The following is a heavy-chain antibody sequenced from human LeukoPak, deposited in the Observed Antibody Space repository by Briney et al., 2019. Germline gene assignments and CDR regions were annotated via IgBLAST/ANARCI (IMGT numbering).Heavy chain of an antibody. J-gene: IGHJ4*02. CDR1: GFTFSDYY. CDR3: AKDILPRYSSGWTSGFDY. V-gene: IGHV3-30*18. D-gene: IGHD6-19*01. Sequence: PGGSLRLSCAASGFTFSDYYMSWIRQAPGKGLEWVAVISYDGSNKYYADSVKGRFTISRDNSKNTLYLQMNSLRAEDTAVYYCAKDILPRYSSGWTSGFDYWGQGTLVTVSS. CDR2: ISYDGSNK.